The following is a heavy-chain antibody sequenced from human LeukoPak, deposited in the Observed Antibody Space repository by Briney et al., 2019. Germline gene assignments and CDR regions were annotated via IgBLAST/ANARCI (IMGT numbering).Heavy chain of an antibody. Sequence: ASVKVSCKASGYTFTGYYMHWVRQAPGQGLEWMGWINPNSGGTNYAQKFQGRVTMTRDTSISTAYMELSRLRSDDTAVYYCARAPAGIFPGFDPWGQGTLVTVSS. D-gene: IGHD6-13*01. J-gene: IGHJ5*02. CDR1: GYTFTGYY. CDR3: ARAPAGIFPGFDP. CDR2: INPNSGGT. V-gene: IGHV1-2*02.